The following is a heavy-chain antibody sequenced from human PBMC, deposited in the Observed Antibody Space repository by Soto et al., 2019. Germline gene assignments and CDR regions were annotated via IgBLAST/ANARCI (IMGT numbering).Heavy chain of an antibody. CDR3: ARDGNSGYNWDYYYGMDG. J-gene: IGHJ6*02. CDR2: MSYDGRNE. V-gene: IGHV3-30*01. D-gene: IGHD5-12*01. CDR1: GFTFSSFA. Sequence: QVQLVESGGGVVQPGRSLRLSCAASGFTFSSFAMHWVRQAPGKGLEWVAVMSYDGRNEKGADSVKGRFTISRDNSRSTLYLQMNSLRAEDTAVYFCARDGNSGYNWDYYYGMDGWGQGTTVTVS.